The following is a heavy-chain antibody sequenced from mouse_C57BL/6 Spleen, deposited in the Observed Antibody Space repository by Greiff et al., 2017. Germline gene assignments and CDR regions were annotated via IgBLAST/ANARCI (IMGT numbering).Heavy chain of an antibody. CDR1: GYTFTDYN. CDR3: ASPGYAMDY. CDR2: INPNTGGT. Sequence: VQLQQSGPELVKPGASVKMSCKASGYTFTDYNMHWVKQSHGKSLEWIGYINPNTGGTSYNQKFKGKATLTVNKSSSKAYMELRSLTSEDSAVYYCASPGYAMDYWGQGTSVTVSS. J-gene: IGHJ4*01. V-gene: IGHV1-22*01.